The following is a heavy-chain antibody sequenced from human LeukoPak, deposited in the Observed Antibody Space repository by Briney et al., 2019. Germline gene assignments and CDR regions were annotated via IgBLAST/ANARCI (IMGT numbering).Heavy chain of an antibody. V-gene: IGHV4-59*01. CDR2: IYYSGST. D-gene: IGHD6-13*01. Sequence: SETLSLTCTVSGGSISSYYWSWIRQPPGKGLEWIGYIYYSGSTNYNPSLKSRVTISVDTSKNQFSLKLSFVTAADTAVYYCARHYSSSRCLDYWGQGTLVTVSS. CDR1: GGSISSYY. J-gene: IGHJ4*02. CDR3: ARHYSSSRCLDY.